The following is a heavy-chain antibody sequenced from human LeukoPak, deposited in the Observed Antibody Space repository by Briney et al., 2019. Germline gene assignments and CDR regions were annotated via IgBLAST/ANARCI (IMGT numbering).Heavy chain of an antibody. CDR3: AREGDGDYDFVDY. J-gene: IGHJ4*02. D-gene: IGHD4-17*01. CDR2: INHNGNVN. V-gene: IGHV3-7*01. CDR1: GFTFSSYW. Sequence: GGSLRLSCAASGFTFSSYWMNWARQAPGKGLEWVASINHNGNVNYYVDSVKGRFTISRDNAKNSLYLQMNSLRAEDTAVYYCAREGDGDYDFVDYWGQGTLVTVSS.